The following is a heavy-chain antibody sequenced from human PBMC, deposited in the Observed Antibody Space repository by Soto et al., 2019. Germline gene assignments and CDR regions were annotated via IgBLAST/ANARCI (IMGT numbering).Heavy chain of an antibody. J-gene: IGHJ6*02. D-gene: IGHD3-22*01. CDR3: AREYYYDSSGYYYYYGMDV. CDR1: GFTFSSYG. Sequence: PGGSLRLSCAASGFTFSSYGMHWVRQAPGKGLEWVAVISYDGSNKYYADSVKGRFTISRDKSKNTLYLQMNSLRAEDTAVYYCAREYYYDSSGYYYYYGMDVWGQGTTVTVSS. V-gene: IGHV3-30*03. CDR2: ISYDGSNK.